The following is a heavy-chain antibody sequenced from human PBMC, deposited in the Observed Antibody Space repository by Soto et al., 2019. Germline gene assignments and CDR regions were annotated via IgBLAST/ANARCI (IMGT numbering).Heavy chain of an antibody. CDR2: IKQDGNER. J-gene: IGHJ5*02. CDR1: GFTINNYW. V-gene: IGHV3-7*01. D-gene: IGHD1-26*01. CDR3: ATWGATAS. Sequence: VQLVESGGGLVQPGGSLRLSCAASGFTINNYWMHWVRQAPGKGLQWVANIKQDGNERYYVDSVKGRFTVSRDNAKNSLYLQMNSLRAEDTAVYYCATWGATASWGQGTLVTVSS.